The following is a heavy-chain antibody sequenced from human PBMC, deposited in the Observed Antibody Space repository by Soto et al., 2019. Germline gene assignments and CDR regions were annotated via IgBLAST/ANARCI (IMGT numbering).Heavy chain of an antibody. CDR2: IYPADSDT. V-gene: IGHV5-51*01. CDR1: GYSFSTNW. CDR3: ARHQRDDSSGRWCDP. Sequence: GESLKISCKGSGYSFSTNWIGWVRQMPGKGLEWMGSIYPADSDTRYSPSFQGQVTISADKSISTAYLQWSSLKASDTAIYFCARHQRDDSSGRWCDPCGQGTLVTVYS. J-gene: IGHJ5*02. D-gene: IGHD3-22*01.